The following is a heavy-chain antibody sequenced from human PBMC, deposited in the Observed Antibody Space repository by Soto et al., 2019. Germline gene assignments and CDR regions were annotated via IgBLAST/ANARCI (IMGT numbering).Heavy chain of an antibody. D-gene: IGHD3-3*01. J-gene: IGHJ5*02. CDR1: GGAISGYY. V-gene: IGHV4-4*07. CDR2: IYSSGGT. Sequence: SETLSLTCTVSGGAISGYYWTWIRQPAGKGLEWIGRIYSSGGTKYNPSLKGRVDMSLDMSKNQFSLRLNSVTAADTAVYYCARGQRFSDSFDPWGQGTLVTVSS. CDR3: ARGQRFSDSFDP.